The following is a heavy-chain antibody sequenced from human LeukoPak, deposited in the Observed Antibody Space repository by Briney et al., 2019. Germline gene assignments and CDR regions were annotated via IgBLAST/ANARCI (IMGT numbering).Heavy chain of an antibody. J-gene: IGHJ4*02. V-gene: IGHV3-23*01. CDR3: AKLPRPLEWLLVFDY. Sequence: GGSLRLSCAASGFTFSSYAMSWVRQAPGKGLEWVSAISGSGGSTYYADSVKGRFTISRDNSKNTLYLQMHSLRAEDTAVYYCAKLPRPLEWLLVFDYWGQGTLVTDSS. CDR1: GFTFSSYA. D-gene: IGHD3-3*01. CDR2: ISGSGGST.